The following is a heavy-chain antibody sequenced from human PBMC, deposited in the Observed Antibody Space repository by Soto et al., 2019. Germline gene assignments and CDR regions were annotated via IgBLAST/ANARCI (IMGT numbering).Heavy chain of an antibody. CDR1: GGTFSNYF. Sequence: SVKVSCKASGGTFSNYFVNWVRQAPGQGLEWMGRIIPISGAANYAQKFQGRVTITADKSTSTSYMELSSLRSEDTAVYYCARDMTRTVVPYFDFWGQGTLVTVSS. V-gene: IGHV1-69*06. J-gene: IGHJ4*02. CDR2: IIPISGAA. CDR3: ARDMTRTVVPYFDF. D-gene: IGHD1-7*01.